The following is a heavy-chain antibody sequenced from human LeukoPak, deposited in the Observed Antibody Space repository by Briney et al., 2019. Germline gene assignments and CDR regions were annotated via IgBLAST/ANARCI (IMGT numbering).Heavy chain of an antibody. D-gene: IGHD7-27*01. CDR3: AKGNNWGPFDY. J-gene: IGHJ4*02. CDR1: GYTFTSYY. Sequence: ASVKVSCKASGYTFTSYYMHWVRQAPGQGLEWMGIINPSGGSTSYAQKFQGRVTMTRDTSTSTVYMELSSLRAEDTAVYYCAKGNNWGPFDYWGQGTLVTVSS. V-gene: IGHV1-46*01. CDR2: INPSGGST.